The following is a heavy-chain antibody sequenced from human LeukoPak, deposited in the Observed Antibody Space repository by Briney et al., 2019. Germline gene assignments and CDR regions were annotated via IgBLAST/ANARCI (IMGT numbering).Heavy chain of an antibody. Sequence: PGGSLRLSCAASGFTFSDYYMSWIRQAPGKGLEWVAYISSSGSTIYYADSVKGRFTISRDNAKNSLYLQMNSLRAEDTAVYYCARDSSGWYDMYYFDYWGQGTLVTVSS. J-gene: IGHJ4*02. CDR2: ISSSGSTI. D-gene: IGHD6-19*01. V-gene: IGHV3-11*01. CDR3: ARDSSGWYDMYYFDY. CDR1: GFTFSDYY.